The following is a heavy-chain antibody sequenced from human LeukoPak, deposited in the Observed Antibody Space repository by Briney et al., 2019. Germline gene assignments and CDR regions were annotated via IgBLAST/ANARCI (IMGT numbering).Heavy chain of an antibody. D-gene: IGHD5-18*01. CDR1: GFTVSSYY. CDR3: VKDIRGYSYGYKGD. Sequence: GGSLRLSCAASGFTVSSYYMSWVRQAPGKGLEWVSVIYSGGSTYYADSVKGRFTISRDNTKNSLFLQMNSLRAEDTALYYCVKDIRGYSYGYKGDWGQETLVTVSS. J-gene: IGHJ4*02. CDR2: IYSGGST. V-gene: IGHV3-53*05.